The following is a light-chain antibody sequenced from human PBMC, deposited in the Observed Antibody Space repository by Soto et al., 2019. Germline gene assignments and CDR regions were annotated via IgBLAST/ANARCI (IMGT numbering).Light chain of an antibody. J-gene: IGLJ1*01. CDR1: SGDIGSYNR. V-gene: IGLV2-14*01. CDR3: SSYTNINTRACV. CDR2: EVT. Sequence: QSALAQPASVSGSPGQSITISCTGTSGDIGSYNRVSWYQQHPGKAPKLIIYEVTDRPSGVSNRFSGSKSGNTAPLTISGLQAEDEAEYYCSSYTNINTRACVFGTGTKVTAL.